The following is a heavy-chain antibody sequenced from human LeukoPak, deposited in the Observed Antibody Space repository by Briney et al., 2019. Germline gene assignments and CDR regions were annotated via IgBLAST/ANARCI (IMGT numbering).Heavy chain of an antibody. J-gene: IGHJ4*02. CDR2: MSSGGNTI. Sequence: GGSMRLSCAACGFTFSSYEMKWVRQAPGKGLEWVSYMSSGGNTIYYADSVKGRFTVSGDNAKNSLYLQMNSLRAEDTAVYYCAREGTAMVSFDYWGQGTLVTVSS. D-gene: IGHD5-18*01. CDR1: GFTFSSYE. CDR3: AREGTAMVSFDY. V-gene: IGHV3-48*03.